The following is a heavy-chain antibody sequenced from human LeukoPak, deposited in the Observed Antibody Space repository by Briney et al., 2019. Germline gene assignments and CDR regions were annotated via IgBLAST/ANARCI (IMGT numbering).Heavy chain of an antibody. CDR3: TRAKSGYDFDYYYYMDV. D-gene: IGHD5-12*01. CDR2: IRSKTDGGTT. Sequence: GGSLRLSCAASGFTFSNAWMSWVRQAPGKGLEWVGRIRSKTDGGTTDYAAPVKGRFTISRDDSKNTLYLQMNSLKTEDTAVYYCTRAKSGYDFDYYYYMDVWGKGTTVTISS. J-gene: IGHJ6*03. V-gene: IGHV3-15*01. CDR1: GFTFSNAW.